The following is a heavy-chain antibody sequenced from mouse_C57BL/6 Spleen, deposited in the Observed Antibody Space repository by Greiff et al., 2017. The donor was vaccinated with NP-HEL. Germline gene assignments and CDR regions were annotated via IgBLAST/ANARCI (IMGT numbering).Heavy chain of an antibody. Sequence: QVQLKESGPELVKPGASVKISCKASGYAFSSSWMNWVKQRPGKGLEWIGRIYPGDGDTNYNGKFKGKATLTADKSSSTAYMQLSSLTSEDSAVYFCARWYAMDYWGQGTSVTVSS. J-gene: IGHJ4*01. V-gene: IGHV1-82*01. CDR2: IYPGDGDT. CDR1: GYAFSSSW. CDR3: ARWYAMDY.